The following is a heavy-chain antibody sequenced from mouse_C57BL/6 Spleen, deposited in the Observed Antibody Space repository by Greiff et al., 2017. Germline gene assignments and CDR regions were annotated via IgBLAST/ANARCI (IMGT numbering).Heavy chain of an antibody. Sequence: VQLQQSGPGLVKPSQSLSLTCSVTGYSITSGYYWNWLRQFPGNKLEWMGYISYDGSNNYNPSLKNRISITRDTSKNQFFLKLNSVTTEDTATYYCARAPGITTVVATGYFDVWGTGTTVTVSS. CDR2: ISYDGSN. CDR1: GYSITSGYY. V-gene: IGHV3-6*01. CDR3: ARAPGITTVVATGYFDV. J-gene: IGHJ1*03. D-gene: IGHD1-1*01.